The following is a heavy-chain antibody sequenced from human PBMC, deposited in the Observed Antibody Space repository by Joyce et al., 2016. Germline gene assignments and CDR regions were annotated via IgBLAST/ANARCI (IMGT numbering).Heavy chain of an antibody. CDR2: IKNDGSST. J-gene: IGHJ4*02. D-gene: IGHD4-17*01. Sequence: EVHLVESGGGLVQPGGSLRLSCVASNFTFSTYWMHWLRQGPGKGLEWVARIKNDGSSTRYADSVKGRFTISRDNAKDTMYMEMNSLRVEDTAMYYCARAGDSGDYFDHWGQGTLVTVSS. V-gene: IGHV3-74*01. CDR1: NFTFSTYW. CDR3: ARAGDSGDYFDH.